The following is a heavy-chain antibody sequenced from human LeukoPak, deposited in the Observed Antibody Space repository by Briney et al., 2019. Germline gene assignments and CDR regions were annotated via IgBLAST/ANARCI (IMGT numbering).Heavy chain of an antibody. J-gene: IGHJ4*02. V-gene: IGHV3-74*01. CDR3: ARDLVIVDTPGDDFDY. CDR1: GFTFSNYW. CDR2: ITPNGDSR. Sequence: GGSLRLSCAASGFTFSNYWMHWVRHVPGKWLVWVSRITPNGDSRSYADSVKGRFTISRDNAKNTLYLQMNSLRAEDTAVYYCARDLVIVDTPGDDFDYWGQGTLVTVSS. D-gene: IGHD2/OR15-2a*01.